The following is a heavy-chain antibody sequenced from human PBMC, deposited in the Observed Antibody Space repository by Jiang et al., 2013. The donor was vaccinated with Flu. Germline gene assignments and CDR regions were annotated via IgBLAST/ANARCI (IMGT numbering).Heavy chain of an antibody. Sequence: SGAEVKNPGASVRVSCKTSGYSFSAFYIHWIRQAPGHGLEWMGSINANPNNAATTYADNFKGRVTMTRDTSLNTAYMDLSSLRFADTAVYYCAPNRGYRVARPFEFWGQGTMITVSS. CDR1: GYSFSAFY. CDR2: INANPNNAAT. D-gene: IGHD5-12*01. CDR3: APNRGYRVARPFEF. V-gene: IGHV1-2*02. J-gene: IGHJ3*01.